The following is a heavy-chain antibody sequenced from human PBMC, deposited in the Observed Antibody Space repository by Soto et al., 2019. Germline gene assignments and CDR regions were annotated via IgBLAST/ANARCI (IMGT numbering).Heavy chain of an antibody. CDR2: INPNSGGT. CDR1: GYTFTGYY. V-gene: IGHV1-2*02. D-gene: IGHD2-15*01. Sequence: QVQLVQSGAEVKKPGASVKVSCKASGYTFTGYYMHWVRQAPGQGLEWMGWINPNSGGTNYAQKFQGRVTMTRDTSISTAYMELSRLRSDDTAVYYCARGLSGSRGPIWYFDLWGRGTLVTVSS. CDR3: ARGLSGSRGPIWYFDL. J-gene: IGHJ2*01.